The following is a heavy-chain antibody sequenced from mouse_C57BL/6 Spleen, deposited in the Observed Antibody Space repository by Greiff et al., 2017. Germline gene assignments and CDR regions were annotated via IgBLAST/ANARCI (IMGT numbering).Heavy chain of an antibody. Sequence: QVQLQQPGTELVKPGASVKLSCKASGYTFTSYWMHWVKQRPGQGLEWIGSINPSNGGTKYNEKFKSKATLTVDKSSSTAYMQLSSLTSEDAAGYNCARTCYCSAWLDYWGQGTLVTVSA. D-gene: IGHD1-1*01. CDR2: INPSNGGT. V-gene: IGHV1-53*01. J-gene: IGHJ3*01. CDR1: GYTFTSYW. CDR3: ARTCYCSAWLDY.